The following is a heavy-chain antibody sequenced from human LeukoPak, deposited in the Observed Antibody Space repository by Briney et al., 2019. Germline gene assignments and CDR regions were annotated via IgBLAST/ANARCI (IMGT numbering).Heavy chain of an antibody. J-gene: IGHJ5*02. V-gene: IGHV4-34*01. CDR2: INHSGST. CDR3: ARDAGIAAAGRFDP. Sequence: PSETLSLTCAVYGGSFSGYYWSWIRQPPGKGLEWIGEINHSGSTNYNPSLKSRVTIPVDTSKNQFSLKLSSVTAEDTAVYYCARDAGIAAAGRFDPWGQGTLVTVSS. D-gene: IGHD6-13*01. CDR1: GGSFSGYY.